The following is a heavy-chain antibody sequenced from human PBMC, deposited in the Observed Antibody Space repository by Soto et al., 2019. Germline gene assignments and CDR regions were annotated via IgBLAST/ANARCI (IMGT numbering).Heavy chain of an antibody. D-gene: IGHD2-15*01. J-gene: IGHJ6*02. V-gene: IGHV1-18*01. Sequence: QVQLVQSGAEVRKPGASVKVSCKASGYTFTSSGISWLRQAPGQGLEWMGWISTYNGDTNDAPKFQDRVTMTIDRPTSTAYMELRSLRSDDAAVYYCARAGAARYYYYGMDVWGQGTRVTVSS. CDR2: ISTYNGDT. CDR1: GYTFTSSG. CDR3: ARAGAARYYYYGMDV.